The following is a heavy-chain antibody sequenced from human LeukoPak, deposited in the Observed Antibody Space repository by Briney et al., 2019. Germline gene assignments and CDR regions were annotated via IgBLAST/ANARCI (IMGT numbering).Heavy chain of an antibody. J-gene: IGHJ6*03. D-gene: IGHD3-10*01. CDR3: ARAGGSGSYPYYYYYMDV. CDR2: ISAYNGNT. V-gene: IGHV1-18*01. Sequence: GASVKVSCKASGYTFTSYGISWVRQAPGQGLEWMGWISAYNGNTNYAQKLQGRVTMTTDTSTSTAYMELRSLRSDDTAVYYCARAGGSGSYPYYYYYMDVWGKGTTVTVSS. CDR1: GYTFTSYG.